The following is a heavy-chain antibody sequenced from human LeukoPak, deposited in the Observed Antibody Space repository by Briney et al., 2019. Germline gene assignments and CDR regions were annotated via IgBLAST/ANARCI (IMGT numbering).Heavy chain of an antibody. CDR1: GFTFSSYT. Sequence: GGSLRLSCAASGFTFSSYTMSWVRQAPGKGLEWVSTIYTGGNTYYAASVKGRFTISRDFSKNTVFLHMNSLRAEDTAMYYCARGDDSGYYDYFDYWGQGALVTVSS. CDR3: ARGDDSGYYDYFDY. J-gene: IGHJ4*02. D-gene: IGHD3-22*01. V-gene: IGHV3-23*05. CDR2: IYTGGNT.